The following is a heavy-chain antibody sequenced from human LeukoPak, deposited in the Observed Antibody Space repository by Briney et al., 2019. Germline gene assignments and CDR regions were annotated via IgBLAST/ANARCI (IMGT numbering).Heavy chain of an antibody. CDR2: IYTSGST. D-gene: IGHD3-22*01. CDR3: ARDADYYDSSGYYYGISWFDP. CDR1: GGSISSGSYY. Sequence: PSETLSLTCTVSGGSISSGSYYWRWIRQPAGKGLEWIGRIYTSGSTNYNPSLKSRVTISVETSKNQFSLKLSSVTAADTAVYYCARDADYYDSSGYYYGISWFDPWGQGTLVTVSS. V-gene: IGHV4-61*02. J-gene: IGHJ5*02.